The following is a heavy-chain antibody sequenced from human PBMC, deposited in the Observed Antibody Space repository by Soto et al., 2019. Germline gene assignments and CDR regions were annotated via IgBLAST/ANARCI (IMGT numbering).Heavy chain of an antibody. V-gene: IGHV3-23*01. CDR1: GFTFSSYA. J-gene: IGHJ4*02. D-gene: IGHD5-18*01. CDR2: ISGSGGST. CDR3: AKDTTIQLWLLSYFDY. Sequence: GGSLRLSCAASGFTFSSYAMSWVRQAPGKGLEWVSAISGSGGSTYYADSVKGRFTISRDNSKNTLYLQMNSLRAEDTAVYYCAKDTTIQLWLLSYFDYWGQGTLVTVSS.